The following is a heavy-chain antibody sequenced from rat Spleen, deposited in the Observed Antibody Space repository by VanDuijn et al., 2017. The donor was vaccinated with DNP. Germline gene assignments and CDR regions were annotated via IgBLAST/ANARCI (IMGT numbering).Heavy chain of an antibody. CDR2: ISYDGSST. D-gene: IGHD5-1*01. Sequence: EVQLVESGGGLVQPGRSLKLSCAASGFTFNKYGMAWVRQAPKKGLEWVATISYDGSSTYYRDSVKGRFTISRDNAKSILYLQMNSLRSEDTATYYCARGSGTYYWYFDFWGPGTMVTVSS. CDR1: GFTFNKYG. CDR3: ARGSGTYYWYFDF. V-gene: IGHV5-7*01. J-gene: IGHJ1*01.